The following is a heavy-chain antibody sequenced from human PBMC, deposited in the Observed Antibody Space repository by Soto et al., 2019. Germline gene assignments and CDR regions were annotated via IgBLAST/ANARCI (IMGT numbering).Heavy chain of an antibody. J-gene: IGHJ4*02. V-gene: IGHV4-59*01. CDR1: GGSISSYY. CDR3: ARGDGYNLWYYFDY. Sequence: SETLSLTCTVSGGSISSYYWSWIRQPPGKGLEWIGYIYYSGSTNYNPSLKSRVTISVDTSKNQFSLKLSSVTAADTAVYYCARGDGYNLWYYFDYWGQGTLVTVSS. CDR2: IYYSGST. D-gene: IGHD5-12*01.